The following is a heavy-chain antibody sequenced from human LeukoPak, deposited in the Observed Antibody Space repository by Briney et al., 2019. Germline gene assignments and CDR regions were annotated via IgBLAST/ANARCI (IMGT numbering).Heavy chain of an antibody. J-gene: IGHJ4*02. CDR3: ARDQRLLGYCSSIACFPLYFGY. CDR1: GFTFSSYW. CDR2: INEDGSEI. V-gene: IGHV3-7*01. Sequence: GGSLRLSCAASGFTFSSYWMSRVHQAPGKGLEWVANINEDGSEIYYVDSVKGRVTISRDNAKNSLYLQMNSLRVEDTAVYYCARDQRLLGYCSSIACFPLYFGYWGQGALVTVSS. D-gene: IGHD2-2*01.